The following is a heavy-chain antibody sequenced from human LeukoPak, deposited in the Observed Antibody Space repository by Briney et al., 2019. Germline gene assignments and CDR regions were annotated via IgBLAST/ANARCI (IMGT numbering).Heavy chain of an antibody. CDR2: IYYSGGT. CDR3: ARPLTTRRFFGAFDI. CDR1: GDSISSYY. V-gene: IGHV4-59*01. D-gene: IGHD4-11*01. Sequence: PSETLSLTCTVSGDSISSYYWSWIRQPPGKGLEWIGYIYYSGGTNLNPSLKSRVTISVDTSKNQFSLKLRSVTAADTARYYCARPLTTRRFFGAFDIWGQGTMVTVSS. J-gene: IGHJ3*02.